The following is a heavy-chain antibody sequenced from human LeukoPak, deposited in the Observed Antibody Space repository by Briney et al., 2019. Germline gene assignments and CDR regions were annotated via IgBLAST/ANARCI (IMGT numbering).Heavy chain of an antibody. D-gene: IGHD6-13*01. CDR3: AKSRGYSSSWDDAFDI. Sequence: GGSLRLSCVASGFTFSDHYMDWVRQAPGKGLEWVTFLWYDGSKEFYADSVKGRFTVSRDTSKSTLYLQMNSLRVDDTAIYYCAKSRGYSSSWDDAFDIWGQGTMVSVSS. CDR2: LWYDGSKE. CDR1: GFTFSDHY. V-gene: IGHV3-30*02. J-gene: IGHJ3*02.